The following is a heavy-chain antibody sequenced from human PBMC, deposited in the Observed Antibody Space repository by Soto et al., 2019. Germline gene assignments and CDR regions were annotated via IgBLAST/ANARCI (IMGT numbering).Heavy chain of an antibody. D-gene: IGHD2-2*01. J-gene: IGHJ6*03. CDR1: GYTFASYD. CDR2: MNPNSGNT. Sequence: EASVKVSCKACGYTFASYDRKWVRQDKRQGLEWMGWMNPNSGNTGYAQKFQGRVTMTRNTSISTAYMELSSLRSEDTAVYYCAREGYCSSTTCRRSGGYYYYYMDVWGKGTTVTVSS. V-gene: IGHV1-8*01. CDR3: AREGYCSSTTCRRSGGYYYYYMDV.